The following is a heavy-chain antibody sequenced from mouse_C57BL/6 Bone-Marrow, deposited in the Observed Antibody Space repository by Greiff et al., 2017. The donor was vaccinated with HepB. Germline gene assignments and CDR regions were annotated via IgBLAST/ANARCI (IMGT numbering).Heavy chain of an antibody. CDR3: ASIPYFYYYGSSSGY. J-gene: IGHJ2*01. CDR2: IHPNSGST. V-gene: IGHV1-64*01. Sequence: QVQLQPPGAELVKPGASVKLSCKASGYTFTSYWMHWVTQRPGQGLEWIGMIHPNSGSTNYNEKFKSKATLTVDKSSSTAYMQLSSLTSEDSAVYYCASIPYFYYYGSSSGYWGQGTTLTVSS. D-gene: IGHD1-1*01. CDR1: GYTFTSYW.